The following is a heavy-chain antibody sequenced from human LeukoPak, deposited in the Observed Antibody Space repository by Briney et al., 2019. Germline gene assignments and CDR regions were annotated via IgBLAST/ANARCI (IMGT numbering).Heavy chain of an antibody. D-gene: IGHD4-23*01. V-gene: IGHV4-59*08. CDR3: ARRRDYGGKGGFDI. J-gene: IGHJ3*02. Sequence: PSETLSLTCTVSGGSISSYYWSWIRQPPGKGLEWIGYIYYSGSTNYDPSLKSRVTISVDTSKNQFSLKLSSVTAADTAVYYCARRRDYGGKGGFDIWGQGTMVTVSS. CDR2: IYYSGST. CDR1: GGSISSYY.